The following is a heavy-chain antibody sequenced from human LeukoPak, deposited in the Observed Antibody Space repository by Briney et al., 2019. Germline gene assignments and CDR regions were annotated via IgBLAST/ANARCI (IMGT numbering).Heavy chain of an antibody. CDR1: DDSITSNIYY. CDR3: ARGIRDYDSSGYYYVLPDLHYDY. D-gene: IGHD3-22*01. J-gene: IGHJ4*02. CDR2: IYYDGST. V-gene: IGHV4-39*07. Sequence: SETLSLTCTVSDDSITSNIYYWGWIRQPPGKELEWIGSIYYDGSTYYNPSLKSRVTISVDTSKNQFSLKLSSVTAADTAVYYCARGIRDYDSSGYYYVLPDLHYDYWGQGTLVTVSS.